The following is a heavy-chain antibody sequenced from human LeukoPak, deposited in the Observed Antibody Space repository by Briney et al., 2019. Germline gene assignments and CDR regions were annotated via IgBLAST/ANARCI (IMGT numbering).Heavy chain of an antibody. D-gene: IGHD2-21*01. Sequence: VGSLRLSCAASGFTFSDYYMSWIRQAPGKGLEWVSYISSSGSTIYYADSVKGRFTISRDNAKNSLYLQMNSLRAEDTAVYYCARDRYSPNYYYMDVWGKGTTVTVPS. CDR3: ARDRYSPNYYYMDV. CDR1: GFTFSDYY. J-gene: IGHJ6*03. CDR2: ISSSGSTI. V-gene: IGHV3-11*01.